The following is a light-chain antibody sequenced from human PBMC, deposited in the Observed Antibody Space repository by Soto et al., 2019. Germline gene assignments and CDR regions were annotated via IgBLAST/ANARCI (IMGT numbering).Light chain of an antibody. J-gene: IGKJ1*01. V-gene: IGKV3-20*01. CDR1: QSVSSSY. CDR2: GAY. Sequence: EMGVALCRRRLSVSTGEIATLSCRASQSVSSSYLAWYQQKTGQAPRLLIYGAYSRATGIPDRFSGSGSGTDFTLTISRPEPEHHAVYHHHLYSPSAPLGQGTK. CDR3: HLYSPSAP.